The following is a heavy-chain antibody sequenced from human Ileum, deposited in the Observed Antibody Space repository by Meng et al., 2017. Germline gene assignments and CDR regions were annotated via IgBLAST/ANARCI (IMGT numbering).Heavy chain of an antibody. CDR3: AKGMYYEPSGNSHRAFDY. CDR2: ISERGETI. V-gene: IGHV3-23*01. D-gene: IGHD3-16*01. J-gene: IGHJ4*02. CDR1: GFTFTGYP. Sequence: GGSLRLSCAASGFTFTGYPMSWVRQAPGKGLVWVSAISERGETIYYADSVKGRFTIPRDNSKNTLFLQMNSLRVEDTAGYYCAKGMYYEPSGNSHRAFDYWGQGTLVTVSS.